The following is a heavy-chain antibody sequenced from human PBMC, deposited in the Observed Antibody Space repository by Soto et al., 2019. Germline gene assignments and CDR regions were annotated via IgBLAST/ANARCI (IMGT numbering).Heavy chain of an antibody. CDR3: ARGTSGWFGFDY. D-gene: IGHD6-19*01. Sequence: EVQLVESGGGLVQPGGSLRLSCAGSGFTFSSNWMHWVRQDPGKGLVWVSRLNSDGTSASYADSVKGRFTISRDNAKNTLFLQMNSLTAEDTALYYCARGTSGWFGFDYWGQGTLVTVSS. V-gene: IGHV3-74*01. CDR2: LNSDGTSA. J-gene: IGHJ4*02. CDR1: GFTFSSNW.